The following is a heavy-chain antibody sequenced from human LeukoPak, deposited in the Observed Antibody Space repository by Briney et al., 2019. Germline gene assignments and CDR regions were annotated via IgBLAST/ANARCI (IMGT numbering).Heavy chain of an antibody. CDR1: GFTFSSYG. Sequence: GGSLRLSCAASGFTFSSYGMHWVRQAPGKGLEWGAVISYDGSNKYYADSVKGRFTISRDNSKNTLYLQMNSLRAEDTAVYYCAKDSSSSFDYWGQGTLVTVSS. D-gene: IGHD6-6*01. CDR3: AKDSSSSFDY. V-gene: IGHV3-30*18. J-gene: IGHJ4*02. CDR2: ISYDGSNK.